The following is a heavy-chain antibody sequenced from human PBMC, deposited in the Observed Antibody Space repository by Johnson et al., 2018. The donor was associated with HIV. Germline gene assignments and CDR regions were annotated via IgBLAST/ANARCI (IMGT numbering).Heavy chain of an antibody. CDR3: ARVGILRRRGAFDI. Sequence: QVQLVESGGGVVQPGGSLRLSCEASGFTFSNYGMHWVRQAPGKGLEWVAFIRYDGSNKYYADSVKGRFTISRDNAKNSLYLQMNSLRGEDTALYYCARVGILRRRGAFDIWGHGTMVTVSS. V-gene: IGHV3-30*02. D-gene: IGHD2-15*01. CDR2: IRYDGSNK. CDR1: GFTFSNYG. J-gene: IGHJ3*02.